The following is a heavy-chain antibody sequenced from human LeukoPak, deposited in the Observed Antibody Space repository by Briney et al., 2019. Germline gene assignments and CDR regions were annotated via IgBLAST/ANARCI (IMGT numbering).Heavy chain of an antibody. V-gene: IGHV7-4-1*02. CDR1: GGTFSSYA. CDR3: ARVSGYCSSTSCYPSK. Sequence: ASVKVSCKASGGTFSSYAISWVRQAPGQGLEWMGWINTNTGNPTYAQGFTGRFVFSLDTSVSTAYLQISSLKAEDTAVYFCARVSGYCSSTSCYPSKWGRGTLVTVSS. J-gene: IGHJ4*02. CDR2: INTNTGNP. D-gene: IGHD2-2*01.